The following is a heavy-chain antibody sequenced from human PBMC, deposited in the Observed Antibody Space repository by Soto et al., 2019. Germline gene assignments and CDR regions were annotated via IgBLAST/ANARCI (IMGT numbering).Heavy chain of an antibody. CDR2: INHSGST. J-gene: IGHJ4*02. CDR3: ARGRQNYYGSGSYYYFDY. D-gene: IGHD3-10*01. V-gene: IGHV4-34*01. CDR1: GGSFSGYY. Sequence: SETLSLTCAVYGGSFSGYYWSWIRQPPGKGLEWIGEINHSGSTNYNPSLKSRVTISVDTSKNQFSLKLSSVTAVDTAVYYCARGRQNYYGSGSYYYFDYWGQGTLVTVSS.